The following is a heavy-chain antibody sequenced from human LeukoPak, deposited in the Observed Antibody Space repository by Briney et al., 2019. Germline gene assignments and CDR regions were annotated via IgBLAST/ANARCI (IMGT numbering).Heavy chain of an antibody. V-gene: IGHV5-51*01. D-gene: IGHD3-10*01. CDR3: ARTPGSAHNDY. J-gene: IGHJ4*02. CDR1: GYTFATYW. Sequence: GESLKISCQGSGYTFATYWIGWVRQMPGKGLEWMGIIYPGDSGTRYSPSFQGQVTISADKSISTAYLQWSSLKASDTAMYYCARTPGSAHNDYWGQGTLVTVSS. CDR2: IYPGDSGT.